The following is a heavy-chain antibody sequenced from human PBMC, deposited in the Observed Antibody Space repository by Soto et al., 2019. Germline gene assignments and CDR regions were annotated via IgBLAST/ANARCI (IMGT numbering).Heavy chain of an antibody. CDR1: GGTFSSYA. CDR3: ARSQGGISSLDSYYYSYYGMDV. V-gene: IGHV1-69*01. Sequence: QVQLVQSGAEVKKPGSSVKVSCKAPGGTFSSYAISWVRQAPGQGLEWMGGIIPIFGTAKYAQKFQGRVTITADESTSTGYMELSSLRSEDTAVYYCARSQGGISSLDSYYYSYYGMDVWGQGTTVTVSS. D-gene: IGHD3-3*02. CDR2: IIPIFGTA. J-gene: IGHJ6*02.